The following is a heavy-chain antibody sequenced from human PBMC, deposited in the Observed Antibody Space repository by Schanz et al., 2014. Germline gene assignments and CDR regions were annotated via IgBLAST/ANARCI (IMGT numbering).Heavy chain of an antibody. Sequence: EVHLLDSGGGLVQPGGSLRLSCATSGLTFTSAWMSWVRQAPGKGLEWVSTIGTSGGTNYAESVKGRFTISRDNAKNSLYLEMNSLRVEDTAFYYCARDRRNADLDYWGQGTLVTVSS. CDR3: ARDRRNADLDY. CDR1: GLTFTSAW. J-gene: IGHJ4*02. CDR2: IGTSGGT. V-gene: IGHV3-21*04. D-gene: IGHD1-1*01.